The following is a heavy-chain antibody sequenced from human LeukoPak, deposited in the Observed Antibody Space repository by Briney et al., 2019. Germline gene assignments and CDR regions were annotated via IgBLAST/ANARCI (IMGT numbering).Heavy chain of an antibody. CDR1: GFTFSSYA. CDR3: ARAKPKNMVRGLIMRRESRYYFDY. D-gene: IGHD3-10*01. Sequence: PGGSLRLSCAASGFTFSSYAIHWVRQAPGKGLEWVALTSHDGSYKYYADSVKGRFTISRDNSKNTLYLQMNSLRPEDTAVYYCARAKPKNMVRGLIMRRESRYYFDYWGQGTLVTVSS. J-gene: IGHJ4*02. V-gene: IGHV3-30*04. CDR2: TSHDGSYK.